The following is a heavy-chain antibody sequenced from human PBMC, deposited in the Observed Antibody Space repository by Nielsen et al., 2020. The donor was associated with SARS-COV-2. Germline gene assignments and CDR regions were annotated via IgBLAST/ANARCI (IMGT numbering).Heavy chain of an antibody. Sequence: GGSLRLSCAASGFTFSSYSMNWVRQAPGKGLEWVPSISRSYTYISYADSVKGRLTISRDNPKNSLYLQMNSLRAGDTAVYYCARERGRYDFWSGYRYFDYWGQGALVTVSS. CDR3: ARERGRYDFWSGYRYFDY. J-gene: IGHJ4*02. V-gene: IGHV3-21*01. D-gene: IGHD3-3*01. CDR1: GFTFSSYS. CDR2: ISRSYTYI.